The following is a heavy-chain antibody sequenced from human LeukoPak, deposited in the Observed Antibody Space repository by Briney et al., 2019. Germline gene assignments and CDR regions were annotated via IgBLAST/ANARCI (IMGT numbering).Heavy chain of an antibody. CDR2: IYYSGST. D-gene: IGHD5-24*01. J-gene: IGHJ4*02. V-gene: IGHV4-59*01. Sequence: SETLSLTCAVSGGSISSYYWSWIRQPPGKGLEWIGYIYYSGSTNYNPSLKSRVTISVDTSKNQFSLKLSSVAAADTAVYYCARARVLEMATPYFDYWGQGTLVTVSS. CDR1: GGSISSYY. CDR3: ARARVLEMATPYFDY.